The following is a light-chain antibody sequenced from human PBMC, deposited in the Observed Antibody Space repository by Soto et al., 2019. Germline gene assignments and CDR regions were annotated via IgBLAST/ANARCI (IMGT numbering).Light chain of an antibody. CDR2: DAS. CDR3: QQRSNWPPLT. CDR1: QSVSSY. V-gene: IGKV3-11*01. Sequence: EIVLTQSPATLSLSPGERATLSCRASQSVSSYLAWYQQKPGQAPRLLIYDASNRATGIPARFSGSGSGTDFPLTISRLEPEDFAVYYCQQRSNWPPLTFGQGTRLEI. J-gene: IGKJ5*01.